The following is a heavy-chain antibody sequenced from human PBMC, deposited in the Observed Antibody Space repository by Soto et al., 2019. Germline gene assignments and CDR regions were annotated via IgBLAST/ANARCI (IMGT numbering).Heavy chain of an antibody. CDR1: GYTFTSYG. J-gene: IGHJ4*02. CDR2: ISAYNGNT. V-gene: IGHV1-18*01. CDR3: ARAGAKYGYDTYYFDY. D-gene: IGHD5-18*01. Sequence: QVQLVQSGAEVKKPGASVKVSCKASGYTFTSYGISWVRQAPGQGLEWMGWISAYNGNTNYAQKLQGRVTMTTDTTTSTANVELRSLRSEDTAVYYCARAGAKYGYDTYYFDYWGQGTLVTVSS.